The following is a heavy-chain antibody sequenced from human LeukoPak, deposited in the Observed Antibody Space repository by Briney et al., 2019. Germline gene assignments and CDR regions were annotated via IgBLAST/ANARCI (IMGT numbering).Heavy chain of an antibody. J-gene: IGHJ2*01. CDR2: IHDNGGT. V-gene: IGHV4-61*01. CDR1: GGSINSGNYY. Sequence: HSETLSLTCTVSGGSINSGNYYWSWIRQPPGKRLEWIGYIHDNGGTNYNPSLKSRVTISVDTSKKQFSLKLSSVTAADTAVYYCARDHGNDWSWYIDLWGRGTLVTVSS. CDR3: ARDHGNDWSWYIDL. D-gene: IGHD3-9*01.